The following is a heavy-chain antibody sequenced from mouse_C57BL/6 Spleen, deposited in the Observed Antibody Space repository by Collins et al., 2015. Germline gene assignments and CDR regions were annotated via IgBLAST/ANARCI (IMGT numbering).Heavy chain of an antibody. J-gene: IGHJ1*01. Sequence: LVKTGASVKISCKASGYSFTGYYMHWVRQSHGKSLEWIGSISCYNGATTYNQKFKGKATFTVDTSSSTSYMQFNSLTSEDSAVYYCARDSTVVEGYWYFDVWGAGTTVTVSS. CDR2: ISCYNGAT. CDR1: GYSFTGYY. CDR3: ARDSTVVEGYWYFDV. V-gene: IGHV1S34*01. D-gene: IGHD1-1*01.